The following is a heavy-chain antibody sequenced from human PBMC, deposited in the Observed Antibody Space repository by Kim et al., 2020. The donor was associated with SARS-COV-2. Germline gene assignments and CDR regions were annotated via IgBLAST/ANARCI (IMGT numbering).Heavy chain of an antibody. CDR3: AAVREANYFYGLGG. D-gene: IGHD3-9*01. Sequence: SQTLSLSCSVSGGSISRSGHFWGWVRQTAEKGLEWVGTTYYAANPYYNPSLKDRVTISVDPSANQFSRRLSSATAADAGVYYCAAVREANYFYGLGGWG. V-gene: IGHV4-39*07. CDR2: TYYAANP. CDR1: GGSISRSGHF. J-gene: IGHJ6*02.